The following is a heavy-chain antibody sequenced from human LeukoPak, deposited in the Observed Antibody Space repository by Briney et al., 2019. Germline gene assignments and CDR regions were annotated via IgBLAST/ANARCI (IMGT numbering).Heavy chain of an antibody. J-gene: IGHJ1*01. Sequence: PGGSLRLSCAASGFTFSSYSMNWVRQAPGKGLEWVSYISGSSMIYYADSVKGRFTISRDNAKNSLYLQMNSLRDEDTAVYYCARYSGSYTFQHWGQGTLVTVSS. CDR3: ARYSGSYTFQH. CDR1: GFTFSSYS. D-gene: IGHD1-26*01. CDR2: ISGSSMI. V-gene: IGHV3-48*02.